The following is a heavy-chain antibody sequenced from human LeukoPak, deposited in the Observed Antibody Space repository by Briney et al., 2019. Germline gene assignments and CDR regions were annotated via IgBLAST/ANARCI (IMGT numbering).Heavy chain of an antibody. J-gene: IGHJ4*02. D-gene: IGHD3-22*01. CDR1: GGSFSGYY. V-gene: IGHV4-34*01. CDR2: INHSGST. Sequence: SETLSLTCAVYGGSFSGYYWSWIRQPPGKGLEWIGEINHSGSTNYNPSLKSRVTISVDTSKNQFSLKLSSVTAADTAVYYCAREGDYDSSGYYFGWGQGTLVTVSS. CDR3: AREGDYDSSGYYFG.